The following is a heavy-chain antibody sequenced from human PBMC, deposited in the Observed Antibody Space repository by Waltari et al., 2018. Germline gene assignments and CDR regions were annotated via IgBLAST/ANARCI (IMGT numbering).Heavy chain of an antibody. D-gene: IGHD6-19*01. CDR3: AKEVEQWLADI. CDR1: GFTFSSYA. Sequence: ELQLLESGGGLVQPGGSLRLSCAASGFTFSSYAMSWARQAPGKGRELVSAISGIGGSTYYADSVTGRFTISRDNSKTTLYLQMTSLRAEDTAVYYCAKEVEQWLADIWGQGTMVTVSS. CDR2: ISGIGGST. J-gene: IGHJ3*02. V-gene: IGHV3-23*01.